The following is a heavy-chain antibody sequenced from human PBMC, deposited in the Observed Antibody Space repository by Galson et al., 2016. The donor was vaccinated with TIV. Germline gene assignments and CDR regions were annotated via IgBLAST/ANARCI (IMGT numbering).Heavy chain of an antibody. J-gene: IGHJ3*02. D-gene: IGHD5-18*01. CDR3: ARVRDRGGYSYGDDAFDI. CDR1: GSAVNSNY. Sequence: SLRLSCAASGSAVNSNYMNWVRQAPGKGLAWVSLIYSDGHTYYADSVKGRFTISRDNSKNTLFLQMNTLRAEDTAVYYCARVRDRGGYSYGDDAFDIWGQGTMVTVSS. V-gene: IGHV3-53*01. CDR2: IYSDGHT.